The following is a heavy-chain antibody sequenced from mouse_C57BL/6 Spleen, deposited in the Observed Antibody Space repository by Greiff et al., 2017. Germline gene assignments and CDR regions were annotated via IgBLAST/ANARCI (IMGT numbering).Heavy chain of an antibody. CDR1: GYTFTSYT. CDR2: IKPSSGYT. V-gene: IGHV1-4*01. Sequence: QVQLQQSGAELARPGASVKMSCKASGYTFTSYTMHWVKQRPGQGLEWIGYIKPSSGYTKYNQKFKDKATLTADKSSSTASMQLSSLTSEDSAVYYCARDDLWTTVVATDWYFDVWGTGTTVTVSS. J-gene: IGHJ1*03. D-gene: IGHD1-1*01. CDR3: ARDDLWTTVVATDWYFDV.